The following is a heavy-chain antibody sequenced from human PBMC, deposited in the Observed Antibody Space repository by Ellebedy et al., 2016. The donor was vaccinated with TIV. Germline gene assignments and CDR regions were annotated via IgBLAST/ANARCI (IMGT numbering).Heavy chain of an antibody. Sequence: GESLKISCAASGFTFSDYAMNWVRQAPGKGLEWVANIKQDGTEKYYVDSVKGRFTISRDNAKNSLYLQMNSLRAEDTAVYYCARDKDFWSGYCCDYWGQGTLVTVSS. D-gene: IGHD3-3*01. CDR1: GFTFSDYA. J-gene: IGHJ4*02. CDR3: ARDKDFWSGYCCDY. CDR2: IKQDGTEK. V-gene: IGHV3-7*03.